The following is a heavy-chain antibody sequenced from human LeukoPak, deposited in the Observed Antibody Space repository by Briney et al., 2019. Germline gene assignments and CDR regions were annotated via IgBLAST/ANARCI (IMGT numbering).Heavy chain of an antibody. D-gene: IGHD2-2*01. CDR3: ARGGDIVVVPADRYMDV. CDR1: GGTFSSYA. J-gene: IGHJ6*03. Sequence: GASVKVSCKASGGTFSSYAISWVRQAPGQGLEWMGGIIPIFGTANYAQKFQGRVTMTTDTSTSTAYMELRSLRSDDTAVYYCARGGDIVVVPADRYMDVWGKGTTVTVSS. CDR2: IIPIFGTA. V-gene: IGHV1-69*05.